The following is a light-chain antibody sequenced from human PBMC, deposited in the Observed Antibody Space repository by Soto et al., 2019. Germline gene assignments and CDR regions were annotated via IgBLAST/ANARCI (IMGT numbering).Light chain of an antibody. CDR2: GAS. Sequence: EIVLTQSPGPLSLSPGERATLSCRASQSVSSSYLAWYQQKPGQAPRLLIYGASSRATGIPDRFSGSGSGTDFTLTISRLEPEDFAVYYCQQYGSSPETLGQGTKVDI. CDR3: QQYGSSPET. CDR1: QSVSSSY. V-gene: IGKV3-20*01. J-gene: IGKJ1*01.